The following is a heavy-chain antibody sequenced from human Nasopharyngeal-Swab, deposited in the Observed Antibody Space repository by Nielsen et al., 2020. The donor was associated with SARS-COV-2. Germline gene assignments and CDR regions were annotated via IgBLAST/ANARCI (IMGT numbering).Heavy chain of an antibody. D-gene: IGHD6-19*01. CDR1: GYTFSNYY. CDR2: IHPSGGRT. Sequence: ASVKVSCKTSGYTFSNYYMHWVRQAPGQGLEWMGIIHPSGGRTNYSQKFQGRVSMTRDTSTSTVYMELSSLTSEDTAMYYCARDLSDVTVAVSGTVGFDCWGQGTLVTVSS. CDR3: ARDLSDVTVAVSGTVGFDC. V-gene: IGHV1-46*01. J-gene: IGHJ4*02.